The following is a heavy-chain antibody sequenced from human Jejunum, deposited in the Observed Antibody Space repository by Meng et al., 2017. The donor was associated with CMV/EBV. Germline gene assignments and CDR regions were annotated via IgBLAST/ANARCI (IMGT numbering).Heavy chain of an antibody. V-gene: IGHV4-34*01. J-gene: IGHJ4*02. Sequence: SFSGYYWRWLRQPPGKGLEWIGEIDHSGSTNYSPSLKSRVTISVDASKSQFSLRLSSVTAADTAIYYCARGYHGPGIAVTGADIDYWGQGTLVTVSS. CDR2: IDHSGST. CDR1: SFSGYY. D-gene: IGHD6-19*01. CDR3: ARGYHGPGIAVTGADIDY.